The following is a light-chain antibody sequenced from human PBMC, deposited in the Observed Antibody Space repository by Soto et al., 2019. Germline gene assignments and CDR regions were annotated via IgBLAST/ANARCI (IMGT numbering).Light chain of an antibody. Sequence: PGERATLSCRANQSVSSNFLAWYQQKPGQAPRLLISGASNRATGIPDRFSGSGSGTDFTLTISRLEPEDFAVHYCQQYGSSPRTFGQGTKVEI. V-gene: IGKV3-20*01. J-gene: IGKJ1*01. CDR1: QSVSSNF. CDR3: QQYGSSPRT. CDR2: GAS.